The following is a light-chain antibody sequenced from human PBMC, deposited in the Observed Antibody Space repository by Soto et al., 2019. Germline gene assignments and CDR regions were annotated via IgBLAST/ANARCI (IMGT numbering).Light chain of an antibody. J-gene: IGKJ1*01. CDR2: GAS. Sequence: EIVLTQSPGTLSLSPGERATLSCRANPSVSGSYLAWYQQKPGQAPRLLIYGASSRATGIPDRFSGSGSGTDFTVTISRLESEEFAVYYCQQYGSSPQTFGQGTKVQIK. CDR3: QQYGSSPQT. CDR1: PSVSGSY. V-gene: IGKV3-20*01.